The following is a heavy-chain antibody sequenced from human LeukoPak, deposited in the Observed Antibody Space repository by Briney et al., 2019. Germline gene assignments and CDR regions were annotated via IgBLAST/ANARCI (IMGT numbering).Heavy chain of an antibody. CDR3: ARDGSFYADDY. CDR2: IWANGVTE. D-gene: IGHD2-2*01. Sequence: GRSLRLSCAASGFTFSAYGMHWVRQAPGKGLEWVAVIWANGVTEHYADSVKGRFSISRDNSKSTLYLQMNSLTAEDTAIYYCARDGSFYADDYWGQGTLVTVSS. V-gene: IGHV3-33*01. CDR1: GFTFSAYG. J-gene: IGHJ4*02.